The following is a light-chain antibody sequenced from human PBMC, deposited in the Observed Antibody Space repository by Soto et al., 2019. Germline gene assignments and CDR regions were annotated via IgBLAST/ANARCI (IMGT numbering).Light chain of an antibody. CDR1: QSVSSTY. CDR3: QQYNHSPRT. Sequence: ETVLTQSPGTLSLSPGERATLSCRASQSVSSTYVAWYQQKPGQAPRLLIYGASSRATGIPDRFSGSGSGTDFTLTISRLEPEDFAVYYCQQYNHSPRTFGQGTKVEIK. CDR2: GAS. V-gene: IGKV3-20*01. J-gene: IGKJ1*01.